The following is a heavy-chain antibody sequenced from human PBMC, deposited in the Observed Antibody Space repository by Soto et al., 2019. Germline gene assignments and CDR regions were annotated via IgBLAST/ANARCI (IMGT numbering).Heavy chain of an antibody. CDR1: GFTFSSYV. J-gene: IGHJ4*02. CDR2: IWQDGSNK. CDR3: ARDPTTVVTNPYFDY. V-gene: IGHV3-33*01. D-gene: IGHD4-17*01. Sequence: QVQLVESGGGVVQPGRSLRLSCAASGFTFSSYVMHWVRQAPGKGLEWVAVIWQDGSNKYYSDSVKGRFTISRDSSKNTLYLQMNSLRAEDTAVYYCARDPTTVVTNPYFDYWGQGTLVTVSS.